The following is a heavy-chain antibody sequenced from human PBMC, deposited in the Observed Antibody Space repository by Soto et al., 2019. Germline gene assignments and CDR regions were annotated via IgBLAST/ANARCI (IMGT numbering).Heavy chain of an antibody. J-gene: IGHJ6*03. CDR1: GGSISSYY. CDR3: AGLRDLWSGYPDYYYYYMDV. D-gene: IGHD3-3*01. Sequence: PSETLSLTCTVSGGSISSYYWSWIRQPPGKGLEWIGYIYYSGSTNYNPSLKSRVTISVDTSKNQFSLKLSSVTAADTAVYYCAGLRDLWSGYPDYYYYYMDVWGKGTTVTVSS. CDR2: IYYSGST. V-gene: IGHV4-59*01.